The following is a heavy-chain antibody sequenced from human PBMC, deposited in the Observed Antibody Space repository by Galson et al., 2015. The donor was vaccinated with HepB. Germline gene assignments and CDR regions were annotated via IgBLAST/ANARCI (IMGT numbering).Heavy chain of an antibody. J-gene: IGHJ3*01. CDR1: GYTFSTYW. Sequence: QSGAEVKKPGESLRISCKGSGYTFSTYWISWVRQMPGKGLEWMGRIDPSSDSYTKYSPSFQGHVTISTDKSISTAYLQWSSLKASDTAMYYCARHKLDYDVLTAYSRDAFDFWGQGTMVTVSS. D-gene: IGHD3-9*01. CDR3: ARHKLDYDVLTAYSRDAFDF. CDR2: IDPSSDSYT. V-gene: IGHV5-10-1*01.